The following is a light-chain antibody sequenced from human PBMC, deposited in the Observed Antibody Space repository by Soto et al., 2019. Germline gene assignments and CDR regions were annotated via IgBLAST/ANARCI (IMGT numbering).Light chain of an antibody. CDR1: QSITNY. CDR3: QQSYRTPLT. Sequence: DMEMTQSPSSLSASVGDRVTITGRASQSITNYLNWYQHKPGKVPKLLIYAASSLQSGVPRRFSGSGSGTDFTLTINSLRPEDFATYYCQQSYRTPLTFGGGTKIEIK. J-gene: IGKJ4*01. V-gene: IGKV1-39*01. CDR2: AAS.